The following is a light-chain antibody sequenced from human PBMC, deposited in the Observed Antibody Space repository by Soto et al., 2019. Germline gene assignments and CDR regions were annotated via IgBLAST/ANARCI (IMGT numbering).Light chain of an antibody. CDR3: HQYNSVPYT. V-gene: IGKV1-33*01. Sequence: DIQMTESPSSLSGTVGDRVTITCQASQDISKMLNWYQQKPGKPPNLLIHGASQLERWVRLRFSGSASGTECTVTISGLLPDDGATYYCHQYNSVPYTFGKGTKVDSK. CDR2: GAS. J-gene: IGKJ2*01. CDR1: QDISKM.